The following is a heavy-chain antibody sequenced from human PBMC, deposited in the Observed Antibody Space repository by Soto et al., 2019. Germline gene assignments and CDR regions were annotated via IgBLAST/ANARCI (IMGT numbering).Heavy chain of an antibody. V-gene: IGHV3-33*06. CDR2: TWYEGANE. J-gene: IGHJ4*02. D-gene: IGHD6-13*01. CDR1: GFTFSSYG. CDR3: AKDVGNSWSYYFDF. Sequence: QVQLVESGGGVVQPGTSLRLSCATSGFTFSSYGMYWVRQAPGKGLEWVAVTWYEGANEYYADSVKGRFTISRDNSKNTLYLQMNSLRAEDTAIYYCAKDVGNSWSYYFDFWGQGTLVTVPS.